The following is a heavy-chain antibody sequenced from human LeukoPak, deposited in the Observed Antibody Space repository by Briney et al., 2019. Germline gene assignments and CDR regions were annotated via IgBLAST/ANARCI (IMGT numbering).Heavy chain of an antibody. Sequence: GGSLRLSCAASGFTFSDYYMSWIRQAPGKGLEWISYISSSSSYTLYADSVKGRFTISRDNAKNSLYLQMNSLRAEDTAVYYCTRVVSVASYSFDYWGQGTLVTVSS. CDR1: GFTFSDYY. D-gene: IGHD6-19*01. CDR2: ISSSSSYT. V-gene: IGHV3-11*06. J-gene: IGHJ4*02. CDR3: TRVVSVASYSFDY.